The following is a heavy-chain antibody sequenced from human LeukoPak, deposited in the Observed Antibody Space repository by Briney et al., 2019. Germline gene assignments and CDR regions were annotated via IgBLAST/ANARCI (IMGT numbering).Heavy chain of an antibody. J-gene: IGHJ4*02. CDR3: ARRRDLYSGSYYPFDY. V-gene: IGHV5-51*01. CDR2: SYPGDSET. D-gene: IGHD1-26*01. Sequence: GESLKISCKGSGYRFTNYWIGWVRQMPGKGLEWMGISYPGDSETRYSPSFQGQVTISADKSISTAYLQWSSLKASDTAMYYCARRRDLYSGSYYPFDYWGQGTLVTVSS. CDR1: GYRFTNYW.